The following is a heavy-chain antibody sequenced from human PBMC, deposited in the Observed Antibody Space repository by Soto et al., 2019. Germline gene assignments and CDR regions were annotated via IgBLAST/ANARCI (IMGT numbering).Heavy chain of an antibody. D-gene: IGHD3-9*01. V-gene: IGHV3-23*01. CDR1: GFTFSSYA. CDR3: AKGARVVRYFDWLLSQFAY. Sequence: LRLSCAASGFTFSSYAMSWVRQAPGKGLEWVSAISGSGGSTYYADSVKGRFTISRDNSKNTLYLQMNSLRAEDTAVYYCAKGARVVRYFDWLLSQFAYWGQGTLVTVSS. CDR2: ISGSGGST. J-gene: IGHJ4*02.